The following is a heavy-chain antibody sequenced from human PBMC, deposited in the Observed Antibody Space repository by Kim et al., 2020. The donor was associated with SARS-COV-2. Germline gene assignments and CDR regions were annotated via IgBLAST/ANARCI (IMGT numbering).Heavy chain of an antibody. CDR2: IKSKSDGGTS. CDR1: GISFSDAW. J-gene: IGHJ4*02. V-gene: IGHV3-15*01. CDR3: TTVSMR. Sequence: GGSLRLSCAVSGISFSDAWFTWVRQAPGKGLEWLGRIKSKSDGGTSDLAAPVKGRFAISRDDSKNTLFLLMNSLRTDDSAVYYCTTVSMRWGQGTRVTVS. D-gene: IGHD2-2*01.